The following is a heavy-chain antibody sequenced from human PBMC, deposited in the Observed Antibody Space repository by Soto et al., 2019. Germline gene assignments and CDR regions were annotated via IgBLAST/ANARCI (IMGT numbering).Heavy chain of an antibody. CDR2: ISAFNGET. CDR1: GFTFSDYG. CDR3: VRDQQWLLPVPLNFDY. J-gene: IGHJ4*02. D-gene: IGHD6-19*01. Sequence: QLQLVQSGAEVKKPGASVKVSCKASGFTFSDYGFSWVRQAPGRGLEWMGWISAFNGETNYTQKSEGRVAMTTDAATTTAYLELRSLTVDDTAVYYCVRDQQWLLPVPLNFDYWGQGTVLTVSS. V-gene: IGHV1-18*01.